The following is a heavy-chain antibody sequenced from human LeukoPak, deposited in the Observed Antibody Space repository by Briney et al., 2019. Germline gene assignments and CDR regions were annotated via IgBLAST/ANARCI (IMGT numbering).Heavy chain of an antibody. J-gene: IGHJ5*02. CDR1: GYTFTGYY. D-gene: IGHD2-2*01. Sequence: DSVKVSCKASGYTFTGYYMHWVRQAPGQGLEWMGWINPNSGGTNYAQKFQGRVTMTRDTSISTAYMELSRLRSDDTAVYYCARDYDGCSSTSCYLNWFDPWGQGTLVTVSS. V-gene: IGHV1-2*02. CDR3: ARDYDGCSSTSCYLNWFDP. CDR2: INPNSGGT.